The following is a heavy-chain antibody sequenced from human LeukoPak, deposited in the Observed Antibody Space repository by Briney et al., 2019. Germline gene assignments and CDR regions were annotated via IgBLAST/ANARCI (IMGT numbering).Heavy chain of an antibody. CDR3: AKDYIEDI. CDR1: GFTFSSYG. J-gene: IGHJ6*02. Sequence: GRSLRLSCAASGFTFSSYGMHWARQAPGKGLEWVAVISYDGSNKYYADSVKGRFTISRDNSKNTLYLQMNSLRAEDTAVYYCAKDYIEDIWGQGTTVTVSS. V-gene: IGHV3-30*18. CDR2: ISYDGSNK.